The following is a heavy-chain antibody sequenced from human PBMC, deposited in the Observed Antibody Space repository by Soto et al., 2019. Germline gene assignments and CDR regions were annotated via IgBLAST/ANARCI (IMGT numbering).Heavy chain of an antibody. V-gene: IGHV4-34*01. CDR2: INHSGST. Sequence: SETLSLTCAVYGGSFSGYYWSWIRQPQGKGLEWIGEINHSGSTNYNPYLKSRVTISVDTSKNQFSLKLSSVTAADTAVYYCARGIRLPLRPTHGYSYGQSDYWGQGTLVTVSS. CDR1: GGSFSGYY. D-gene: IGHD5-18*01. J-gene: IGHJ4*02. CDR3: ARGIRLPLRPTHGYSYGQSDY.